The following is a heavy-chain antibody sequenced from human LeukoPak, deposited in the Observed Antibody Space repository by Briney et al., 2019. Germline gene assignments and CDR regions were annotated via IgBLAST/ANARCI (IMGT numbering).Heavy chain of an antibody. CDR1: GFIVSNDY. J-gene: IGHJ4*02. D-gene: IGHD3-10*01. V-gene: IGHV3-53*01. Sequence: GGSLRLSCAASGFIVSNDYMSWVRQAPGKGLEWVSIIYTGGTTDYADSVKGRFTISRDNSKNTLYLQIHSLRVGDTAVYYCARDYGSGVLDYWGQGTLVTVSS. CDR3: ARDYGSGVLDY. CDR2: IYTGGTT.